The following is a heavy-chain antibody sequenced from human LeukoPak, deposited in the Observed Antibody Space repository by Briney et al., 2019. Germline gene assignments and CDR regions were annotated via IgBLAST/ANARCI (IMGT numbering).Heavy chain of an antibody. D-gene: IGHD3-16*02. CDR1: GFTFSSYG. CDR2: ISYDGSNK. Sequence: GGSLRLSCAASGFTFSSYGMHWVRQAPGKGLEWVAVISYDGSNKYYADSVKGRFTISRDNSKNTLYLQMSSLRAEDTAVYYCAKEWLSYNDYWGQGTLVTVSS. CDR3: AKEWLSYNDY. J-gene: IGHJ4*02. V-gene: IGHV3-30*18.